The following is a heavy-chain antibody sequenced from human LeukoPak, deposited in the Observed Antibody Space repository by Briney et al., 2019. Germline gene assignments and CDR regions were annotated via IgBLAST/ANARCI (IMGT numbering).Heavy chain of an antibody. V-gene: IGHV1-18*04. J-gene: IGHJ3*02. CDR2: ISGYSDDT. Sequence: ASVKVSCKASGYTFTDYYMHWVRQAPGQGLEWMGWISGYSDDTDYAQKFQGRVTMTTDTTTRTAYMELRSLRFDDTAVYFCARDPERGAFDMWGQGTVVTVSS. D-gene: IGHD1-1*01. CDR3: ARDPERGAFDM. CDR1: GYTFTDYY.